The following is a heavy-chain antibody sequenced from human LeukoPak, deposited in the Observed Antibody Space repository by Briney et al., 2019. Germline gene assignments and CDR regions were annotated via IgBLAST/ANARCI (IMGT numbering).Heavy chain of an antibody. CDR1: GYTFSDFG. J-gene: IGHJ4*02. Sequence: ASVKVSCKASGYTFSDFGLSWVRQAPGQGLEWMGWISRRNGNTKYAQKFQGRVTMTTDTSTTTAYMELRSLRSDDTAVYYCARDSLSGGASSYFDFWGQGTLVIVSS. CDR3: ARDSLSGGASSYFDF. V-gene: IGHV1-18*01. D-gene: IGHD1-26*01. CDR2: ISRRNGNT.